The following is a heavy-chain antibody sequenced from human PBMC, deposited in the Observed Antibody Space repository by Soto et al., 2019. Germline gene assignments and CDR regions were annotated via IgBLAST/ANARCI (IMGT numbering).Heavy chain of an antibody. CDR3: AHGRTVPSDGYKQPYDAFDI. Sequence: SGPTLVNPTQALTLTCTLSGFSLSTSGVGVGWIRQPPGKALEWLALIYWDDDKRYSPSLKSRLTITKDTSKNQVVLTMTNMDPVDTATYYCAHGRTVPSDGYKQPYDAFDIWGQGTMVTVSS. J-gene: IGHJ3*02. D-gene: IGHD5-12*01. CDR2: IYWDDDK. CDR1: GFSLSTSGVG. V-gene: IGHV2-5*02.